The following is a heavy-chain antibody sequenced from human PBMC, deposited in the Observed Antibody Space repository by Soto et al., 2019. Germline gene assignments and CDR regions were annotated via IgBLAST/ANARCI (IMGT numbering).Heavy chain of an antibody. Sequence: QVQLQESGPGLVKPSETLSLTCTVSGGSISNYYWSWIRQPPGKGLEWIGYIYYSGSTNYKPSPKSRLTISVDTSQNQFSLKLSSVTAADTAVYCCARSLHSGYDAVDYWGRGTLVTVSS. D-gene: IGHD5-12*01. J-gene: IGHJ4*02. CDR2: IYYSGST. CDR3: ARSLHSGYDAVDY. V-gene: IGHV4-59*01. CDR1: GGSISNYY.